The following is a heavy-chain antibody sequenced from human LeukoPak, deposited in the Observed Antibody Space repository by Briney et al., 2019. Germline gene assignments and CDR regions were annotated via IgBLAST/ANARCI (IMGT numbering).Heavy chain of an antibody. CDR2: IYHSGST. CDR1: GYSISSGYY. J-gene: IGHJ4*02. Sequence: PSETLSLTCAVSGYSISSGYYWGWFRQPPGKGLEWIGSIYHSGSTYYNPSLKSRVTISVDTSKNQFSLKLSSVTAADTAVYYCARDRPHYDFWSGYYSDPRDYWGQGTLVTVSS. D-gene: IGHD3-3*01. V-gene: IGHV4-38-2*02. CDR3: ARDRPHYDFWSGYYSDPRDY.